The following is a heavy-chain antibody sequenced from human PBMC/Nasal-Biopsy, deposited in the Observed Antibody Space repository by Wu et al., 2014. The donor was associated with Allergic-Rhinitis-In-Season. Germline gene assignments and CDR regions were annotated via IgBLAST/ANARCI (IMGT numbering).Heavy chain of an antibody. V-gene: IGHV2-70*12. Sequence: LVKPTQTLTLTCTFSGFSLSTSGMCVSWIRQPPGKALEWLALIDWDDDKYYSTSLKNRLTITKGTSKNQVVFTMTNMDPVDTATYYCAYRTRDYSYPRGMDVWGQGTTVTVSS. CDR2: IDWDDDK. CDR1: GFSLSTSGMC. D-gene: IGHD3-16*02. J-gene: IGHJ6*02. CDR3: AYRTRDYSYPRGMDV.